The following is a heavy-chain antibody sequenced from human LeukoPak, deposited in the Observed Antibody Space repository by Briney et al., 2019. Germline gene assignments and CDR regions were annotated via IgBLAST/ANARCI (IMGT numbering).Heavy chain of an antibody. J-gene: IGHJ4*02. V-gene: IGHV4-59*01. D-gene: IGHD3-10*01. Sequence: SETLSLTCTVSGGSISSYYWNWIRQPPGKGLEWIGYISYSGSTNYNPSLKSRVTISVDTSKNQFSLMLSSVTAADTAVYYCARAYYGSDYFDYWGQGTLVTVSS. CDR1: GGSISSYY. CDR3: ARAYYGSDYFDY. CDR2: ISYSGST.